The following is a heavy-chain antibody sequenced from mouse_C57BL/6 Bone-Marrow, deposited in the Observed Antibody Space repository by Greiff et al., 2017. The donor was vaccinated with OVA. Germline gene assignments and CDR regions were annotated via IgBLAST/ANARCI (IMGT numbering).Heavy chain of an antibody. Sequence: QVQLKQPGAELVRPGTSVKLSCKASGYTFTSYWMHWVKQRPGQGLEWIGVIDPSDSYTNYNQKFKGNATLTVDTSSSTAYMQLSSLTSEDSAVYYCAREDYYGNLYAMDYWGQGTSVTVSS. CDR2: IDPSDSYT. CDR3: AREDYYGNLYAMDY. D-gene: IGHD2-1*01. CDR1: GYTFTSYW. V-gene: IGHV1-59*01. J-gene: IGHJ4*01.